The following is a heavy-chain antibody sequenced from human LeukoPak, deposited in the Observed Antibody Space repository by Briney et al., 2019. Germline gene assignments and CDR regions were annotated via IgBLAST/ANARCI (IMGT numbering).Heavy chain of an antibody. V-gene: IGHV3-74*01. Sequence: GGSLRLSCAASGFTFSNYWMHWVRQAPGKGLVWVSRINSDGINTSYADSVKGRFTISRDNAKNTLYLQMNSLRAEDTAVYYCARDLGGYYDSSGVDYWGQGALVTVSS. D-gene: IGHD3-22*01. CDR3: ARDLGGYYDSSGVDY. CDR2: INSDGINT. J-gene: IGHJ4*02. CDR1: GFTFSNYW.